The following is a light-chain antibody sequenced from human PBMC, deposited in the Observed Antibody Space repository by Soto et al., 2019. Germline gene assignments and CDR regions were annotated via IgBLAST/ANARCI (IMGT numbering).Light chain of an antibody. CDR3: QQYYSYPIT. CDR1: QGISSY. J-gene: IGKJ5*01. V-gene: IGKV1-8*01. CDR2: DAS. Sequence: ILMTQSPSSFSASPGDRVTFTCRASQGISSYLAWYQQIPGKAPKLLIYDASILQSGVPSRFSGSGSGTNFTLTISFLQSEDFATYYCQQYYSYPITFGQGTRLEIK.